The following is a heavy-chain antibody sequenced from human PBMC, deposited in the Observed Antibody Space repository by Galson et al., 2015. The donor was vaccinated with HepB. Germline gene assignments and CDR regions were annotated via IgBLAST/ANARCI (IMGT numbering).Heavy chain of an antibody. D-gene: IGHD6-19*01. CDR3: ARGLNSKQWLVLGAFDI. V-gene: IGHV3-53*04. J-gene: IGHJ3*02. CDR2: IYSGGST. CDR1: GFTVSSNY. Sequence: SLRLSCAASGFTVSSNYMSWVRQAPGKGLEWVSVIYSGGSTYYADSVKGRFTISRHNSKNTLYLQMNSLRAEDTAVYYFARGLNSKQWLVLGAFDIWGQGTMVTVSS.